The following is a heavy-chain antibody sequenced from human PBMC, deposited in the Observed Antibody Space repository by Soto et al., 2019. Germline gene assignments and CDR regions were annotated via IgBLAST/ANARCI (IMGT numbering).Heavy chain of an antibody. Sequence: PGGSLRLSCAGSGFTFSTYAMSWVRQAPGKGLECVSRISGSGANTWYADSVKGRFTISRDNSENTLSLQLNSLRAEDTAVYYCAKFLGGPNMPFDYWGRGTLVTVSS. CDR3: AKFLGGPNMPFDY. D-gene: IGHD2-2*01. J-gene: IGHJ4*02. CDR1: GFTFSTYA. V-gene: IGHV3-23*01. CDR2: ISGSGANT.